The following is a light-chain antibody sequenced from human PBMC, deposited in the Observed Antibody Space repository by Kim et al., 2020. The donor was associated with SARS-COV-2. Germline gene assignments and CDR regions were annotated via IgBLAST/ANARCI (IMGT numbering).Light chain of an antibody. Sequence: SSELTQDPAVSVALGQTVRITCQGDSLRSYYATWYQQKPGQAPKVVLYGKDNRPSGIPDRFSGSSSGNTAYLTITGTQAGDEADYYCNSRDSNDNVVFGGGSKVTVL. J-gene: IGLJ2*01. CDR3: NSRDSNDNVV. CDR1: SLRSYY. V-gene: IGLV3-19*01. CDR2: GKD.